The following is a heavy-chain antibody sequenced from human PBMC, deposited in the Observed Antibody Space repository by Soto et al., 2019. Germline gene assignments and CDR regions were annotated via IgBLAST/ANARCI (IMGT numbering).Heavy chain of an antibody. D-gene: IGHD2-8*01. CDR1: GFTVSSNS. Sequence: EVQLVETGGGLIQPGGSLRLSCAASGFTVSSNSMSWVRQAPGKGLEWVSVIYSGGSTYYADSVKGRFTISRDNSKNTLYLQMNSLRAEDTAVYYSARDRVGDCTNGVFWAFPGYWGQGTLVTVSS. CDR2: IYSGGST. V-gene: IGHV3-53*02. CDR3: ARDRVGDCTNGVFWAFPGY. J-gene: IGHJ4*02.